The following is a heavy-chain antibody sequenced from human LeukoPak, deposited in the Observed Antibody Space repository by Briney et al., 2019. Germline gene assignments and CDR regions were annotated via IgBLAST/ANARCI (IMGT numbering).Heavy chain of an antibody. CDR1: GFTFSSYG. V-gene: IGHV3-30*02. CDR2: IRYDGSNK. D-gene: IGHD2-2*01. Sequence: GGSLRLSCAASGFTFSSYGMHWVRQAPGKGLEWVAFIRYDGSNKYYADSVKGRFTISRDNYKNTLYLQMNSLRAEDTAVYYCAKDGNIVVVPAAIYYMDVWGKGTTVTVSS. CDR3: AKDGNIVVVPAAIYYMDV. J-gene: IGHJ6*03.